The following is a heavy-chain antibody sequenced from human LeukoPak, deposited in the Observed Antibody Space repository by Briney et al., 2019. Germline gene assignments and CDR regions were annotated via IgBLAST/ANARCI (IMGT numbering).Heavy chain of an antibody. CDR1: GGTFSSYA. V-gene: IGHV1-69*04. Sequence: SVKVSCKASGGTFSSYAISWVRQAPGQGLEWMGRIIPILGIANHAQKFQGRVTITADKSTSTAYMELSSLRSEDTAVYYCANAYYDFWSGYYGMDVWGQGTTVTVSS. CDR2: IIPILGIA. CDR3: ANAYYDFWSGYYGMDV. D-gene: IGHD3-3*01. J-gene: IGHJ6*02.